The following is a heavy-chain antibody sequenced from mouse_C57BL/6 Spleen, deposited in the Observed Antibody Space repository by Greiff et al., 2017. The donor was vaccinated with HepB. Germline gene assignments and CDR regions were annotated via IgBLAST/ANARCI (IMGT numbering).Heavy chain of an antibody. Sequence: QVQLQQPGAELVMPGASVKLSCKASGYTFTSYWMHWVKQRPGQGLEWIGEIDPSDSYTNYNQKFKGKSTLTVDKSSSTAYMQLSSLTSEDSAVYYCARMGYYGSSYDYYAMEYWGEGTSVTVSS. D-gene: IGHD1-1*01. CDR2: IDPSDSYT. CDR3: ARMGYYGSSYDYYAMEY. CDR1: GYTFTSYW. J-gene: IGHJ4*01. V-gene: IGHV1-69*01.